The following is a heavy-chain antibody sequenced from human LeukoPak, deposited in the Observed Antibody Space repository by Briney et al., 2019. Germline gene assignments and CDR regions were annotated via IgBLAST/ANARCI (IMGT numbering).Heavy chain of an antibody. CDR2: ISGDNPGT. J-gene: IGHJ4*02. CDR3: AKASVGCCSGAFCYHFDS. D-gene: IGHD2-15*01. Sequence: GGSLRLSCEASGFTFRTYAMRWVRQTPGKGLEWVAAISGDNPGTYHASSVRGRFTISRDNSKNTVHLQMNALRAEDAAIYYCAKASVGCCSGAFCYHFDSWGQGTLVTVSS. V-gene: IGHV3-23*01. CDR1: GFTFRTYA.